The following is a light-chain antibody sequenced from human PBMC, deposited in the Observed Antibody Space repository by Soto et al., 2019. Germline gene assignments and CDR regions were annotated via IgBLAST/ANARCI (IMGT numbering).Light chain of an antibody. V-gene: IGKV3-15*01. CDR2: GAS. CDR1: QSVSSD. J-gene: IGKJ1*01. CDR3: QQYGSSPRGT. Sequence: EIVMTQSPATLSVSPGERATLSCRASQSVSSDLAWYHQKPGQAPRLLIYGASTRATGIPARFSGSGSGTEFTLTINSLQSEDFAVYYCQQYGSSPRGTFGQGTKVDIK.